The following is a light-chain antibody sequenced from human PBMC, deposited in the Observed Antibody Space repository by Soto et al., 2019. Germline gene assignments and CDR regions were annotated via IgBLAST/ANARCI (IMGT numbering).Light chain of an antibody. V-gene: IGKV3-15*01. Sequence: EISMTQSPATLSVSPGGRATLSCRASQSVSSDLAWYHEKAGQAPIVLMDGASTRATGIPARCRGRGSGADFSLTINILQSEVPAVHYRQQDKNWPRTFGQGTKVDI. CDR2: GAS. CDR3: QQDKNWPRT. CDR1: QSVSSD. J-gene: IGKJ1*01.